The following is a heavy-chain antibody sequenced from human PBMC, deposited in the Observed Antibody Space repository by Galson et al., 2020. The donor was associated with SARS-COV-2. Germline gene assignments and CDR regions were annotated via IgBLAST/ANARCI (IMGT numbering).Heavy chain of an antibody. D-gene: IGHD6-13*01. V-gene: IGHV3-48*02. CDR3: ARTSSSWYVSFDS. J-gene: IGHJ4*02. CDR2: ISGSSSTI. Sequence: GGSLRLSCAASGFSFSYYSMNWVRQAPGKGLEWVSSISGSSSTIYYADSVKGRFTISRDNAKNSLYLQMNSLRDEDTALYYCARTSSSWYVSFDSWGQGTLVTVSS. CDR1: GFSFSYYS.